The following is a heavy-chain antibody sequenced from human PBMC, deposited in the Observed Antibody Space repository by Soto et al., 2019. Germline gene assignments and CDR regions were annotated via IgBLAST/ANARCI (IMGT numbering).Heavy chain of an antibody. CDR2: INHSGST. Sequence: SETLSLTCAVYGGSFSGYYWSWLRQPPGKGLEWIGEINHSGSTNYNPSLKSRVTISVDTSKNQFSLKLSSVTAADTAVYYCARGLGYYDFWSGYPYYYGTDVWGQGTTVTVSS. J-gene: IGHJ6*02. CDR3: ARGLGYYDFWSGYPYYYGTDV. CDR1: GGSFSGYY. V-gene: IGHV4-34*01. D-gene: IGHD3-3*01.